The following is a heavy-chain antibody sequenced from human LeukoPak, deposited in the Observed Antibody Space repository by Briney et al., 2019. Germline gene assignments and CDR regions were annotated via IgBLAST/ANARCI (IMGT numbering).Heavy chain of an antibody. D-gene: IGHD6-6*01. Sequence: GRSLRLSCAASGFTFSSYAVHWVRQAPGRGLEWVAVISYDGSNKYYADSVKGRFSISRDNSKNTLYLQMHSLSAEDTAVYYCARSYSSSNLDAFDLWGQGTVVTVSS. CDR3: ARSYSSSNLDAFDL. V-gene: IGHV3-30*14. CDR2: ISYDGSNK. J-gene: IGHJ3*01. CDR1: GFTFSSYA.